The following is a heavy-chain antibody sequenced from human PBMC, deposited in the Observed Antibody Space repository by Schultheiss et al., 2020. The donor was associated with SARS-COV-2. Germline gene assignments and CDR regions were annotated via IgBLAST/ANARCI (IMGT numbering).Heavy chain of an antibody. J-gene: IGHJ6*02. CDR1: GGSFSGYY. V-gene: IGHV4-59*01. CDR3: ARDGMAAAGRVYYYGMDV. Sequence: SETLSLTCAVYGGSFSGYYWSWIRQPPGKGLEWIGYIYYSGSTNYNPSLKSRVTISVDTSKNQFSLKLSSVTAADTAVYYCARDGMAAAGRVYYYGMDVWGQGTTVTVSS. D-gene: IGHD6-13*01. CDR2: IYYSGST.